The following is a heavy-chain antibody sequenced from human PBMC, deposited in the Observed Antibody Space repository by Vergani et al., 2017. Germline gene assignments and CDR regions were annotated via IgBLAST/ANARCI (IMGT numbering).Heavy chain of an antibody. CDR3: AKDNVPGYYDSSGYCDY. Sequence: DVDLVESWGNLVQPGGSLRLSCAASGFTFTNFAMTWVRQAPGEGLEWVSGISGSGGFTYYADSVKGRFTISRDNSKNTMFLQMNNLRAEDTAVYYCAKDNVPGYYDSSGYCDYWGQGTLVTVSS. D-gene: IGHD3-22*01. V-gene: IGHV3-23*04. CDR2: ISGSGGFT. CDR1: GFTFTNFA. J-gene: IGHJ4*02.